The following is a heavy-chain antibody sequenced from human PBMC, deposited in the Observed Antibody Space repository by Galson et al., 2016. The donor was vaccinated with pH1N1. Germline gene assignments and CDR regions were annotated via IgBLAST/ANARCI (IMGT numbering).Heavy chain of an antibody. CDR3: VRDFSYCRGLSCFSTPLFNWFDT. J-gene: IGHJ5*02. CDR2: MWHDGSHE. CDR1: GFDFSSYG. V-gene: IGHV3-33*07. Sequence: SLRLSCAASGFDFSSYGMFWVRQAPRKGLEWVAAMWHDGSHEYYSDSVNGRFTSSRDNSKNTLYLQMERLTGEDTAVYYCVRDFSYCRGLSCFSTPLFNWFDTWGQGTLVTVSS. D-gene: IGHD2-15*01.